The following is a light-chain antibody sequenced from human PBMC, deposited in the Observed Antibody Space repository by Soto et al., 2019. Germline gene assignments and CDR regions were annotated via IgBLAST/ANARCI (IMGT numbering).Light chain of an antibody. CDR3: CSYAGNFIYV. V-gene: IGLV2-11*01. CDR2: DVS. Sequence: QSVLTQPRSVSGSPGQSVTISCTGTSSDVGDYNYVSWYQQHPGEAPKLTIYDVSQRPSGVPDRFAGAKSDNTASLNISGLQAEDEADYYCCSYAGNFIYVFGTGTKVAVL. J-gene: IGLJ1*01. CDR1: SSDVGDYNY.